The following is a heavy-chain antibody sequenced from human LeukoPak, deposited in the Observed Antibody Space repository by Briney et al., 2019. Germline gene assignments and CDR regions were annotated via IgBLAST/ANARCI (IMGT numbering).Heavy chain of an antibody. Sequence: SQTLSLTCVISGDSFSSNSAAWNWIRQSPSRGLEWRGRTYYRSKWYNGYAESVKSRITTNPDTSKNQFSLQLNSVTPEDTAVYYCTRDEQWLVYFDYWGQGTLVTVSS. D-gene: IGHD6-19*01. J-gene: IGHJ4*02. CDR3: TRDEQWLVYFDY. CDR2: TYYRSKWYN. CDR1: GDSFSSNSAA. V-gene: IGHV6-1*01.